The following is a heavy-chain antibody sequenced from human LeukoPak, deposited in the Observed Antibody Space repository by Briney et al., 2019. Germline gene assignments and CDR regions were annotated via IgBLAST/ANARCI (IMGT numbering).Heavy chain of an antibody. J-gene: IGHJ6*04. CDR2: IGTAGDP. V-gene: IGHV3-13*05. CDR1: GFTFSSYD. CDR3: ARGGFMGRLYYYYGMDV. D-gene: IGHD3-10*01. Sequence: GGYLRLSCAASGFTFSSYDMHWVRQATGKGLEWVSAIGTAGDPYYQGSVKGRFTISRENAKNSLYLQMNSLRAGDTAVYYCARGGFMGRLYYYYGMDVWGKGTTVTVSS.